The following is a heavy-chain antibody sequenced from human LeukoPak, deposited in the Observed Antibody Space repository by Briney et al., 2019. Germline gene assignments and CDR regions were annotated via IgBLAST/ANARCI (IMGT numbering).Heavy chain of an antibody. CDR1: GFTFSSYA. J-gene: IGHJ4*02. Sequence: GGSLRLSCAAFGFTFSSYAMSWVRQAPGKGLEWVSAISGSGGSIYYADSVKGRFTISKDNSKDTVYLQMNSLRVEDTAVYYCAKDKQVGTFDYWGQGTLVTVSS. CDR3: AKDKQVGTFDY. V-gene: IGHV3-23*01. D-gene: IGHD1-26*01. CDR2: ISGSGGSI.